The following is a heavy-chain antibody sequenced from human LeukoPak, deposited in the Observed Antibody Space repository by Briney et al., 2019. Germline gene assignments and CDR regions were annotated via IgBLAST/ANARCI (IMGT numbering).Heavy chain of an antibody. CDR1: GFTVSSNS. V-gene: IGHV3-53*01. Sequence: PGGSLRLSCTVSGFTVSSNSMSWVRQAPGKGLEWVSFIYSDNTHYSDSVKGRFTISRDNSKNTLYLQMNSLRAEDTAVYYCASRAGAYSHPYDYWGQEPWSPSP. D-gene: IGHD4/OR15-4a*01. CDR3: ASRAGAYSHPYDY. CDR2: IYSDNT. J-gene: IGHJ4*01.